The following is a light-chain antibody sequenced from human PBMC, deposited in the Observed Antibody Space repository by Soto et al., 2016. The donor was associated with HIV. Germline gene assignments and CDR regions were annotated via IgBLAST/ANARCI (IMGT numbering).Light chain of an antibody. Sequence: DIQLTQSPSSLSASIGDRVSITCRASQDTSNYLAWYQQKPGEVPKLLIFAAISLQSGVPSRFSGRGSGTQFTLTISSLQPEDIGTYYCQKYNNDLTFGGGTKVEI. CDR1: QDTSNY. J-gene: IGKJ4*01. CDR2: AAI. CDR3: QKYNNDLT. V-gene: IGKV1-27*01.